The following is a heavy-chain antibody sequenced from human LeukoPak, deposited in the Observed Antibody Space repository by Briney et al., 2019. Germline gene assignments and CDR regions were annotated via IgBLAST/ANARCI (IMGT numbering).Heavy chain of an antibody. J-gene: IGHJ4*02. D-gene: IGHD1-26*01. CDR2: IYHSGST. CDR1: GGSISSGGYY. V-gene: IGHV4-30-2*01. Sequence: PSQTLSLTCTVSGGSISSGGYYWSWIRQPPGKGLEWIGYIYHSGSTYYNPSLKSRVTISVDRSKNQFSLKLSSVTAADTAVYYCARSNSGSYLWGQGTLVTVSS. CDR3: ARSNSGSYL.